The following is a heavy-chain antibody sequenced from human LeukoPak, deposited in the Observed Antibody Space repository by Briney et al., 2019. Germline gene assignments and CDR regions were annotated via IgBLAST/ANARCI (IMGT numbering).Heavy chain of an antibody. V-gene: IGHV1-8*01. J-gene: IGHJ5*02. CDR3: ARSPGRLGELSP. D-gene: IGHD3-16*02. CDR2: MNPNSGNT. Sequence: GASVKVSCKASGYTFTSYDINWVRQATGQGLEWMGWMNPNSGNTGYAQRFQGRVTMTRNTSISTAYMELSSLRSEDTAVYYCARSPGRLGELSPWGQGTLVTVSS. CDR1: GYTFTSYD.